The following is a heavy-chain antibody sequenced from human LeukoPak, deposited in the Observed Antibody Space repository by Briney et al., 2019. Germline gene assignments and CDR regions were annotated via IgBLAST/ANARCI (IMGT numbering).Heavy chain of an antibody. Sequence: MASETLSLTCTVSGGSISSYYWTWIRQPPGRGLEWIGYIYYSGSTSYNPSLMSRVTFSVDTSRNKFSLRLTSVTAADTAVYYCARVTSRSRRDGYNVVDSWGQGTMVTVSS. CDR2: IYYSGST. D-gene: IGHD5-24*01. V-gene: IGHV4-59*01. J-gene: IGHJ4*02. CDR3: ARVTSRSRRDGYNVVDS. CDR1: GGSISSYY.